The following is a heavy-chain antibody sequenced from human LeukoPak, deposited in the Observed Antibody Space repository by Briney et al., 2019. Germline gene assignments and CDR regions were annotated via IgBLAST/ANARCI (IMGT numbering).Heavy chain of an antibody. CDR1: GGSFSGYY. V-gene: IGHV4-34*01. CDR3: ARVAVVVAADY. J-gene: IGHJ4*02. CDR2: INHSGST. Sequence: SETLSLTCAVYGGSFSGYYWSWIRQPPGKGLEWIGEINHSGSTNYNPSLKSRVTISLDTSKNQFSLKLSSVTAADTAVYYCARVAVVVAADYWGQGTLVTVSS. D-gene: IGHD2-15*01.